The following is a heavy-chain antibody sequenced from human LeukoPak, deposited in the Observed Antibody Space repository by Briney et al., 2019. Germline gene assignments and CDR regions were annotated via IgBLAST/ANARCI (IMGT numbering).Heavy chain of an antibody. Sequence: PGGSLRLSCAASGFTFSSYAMGWARQAPGKELEWVSAISGSGSSTYSADSVKGRFTISRDNSKNTLYLQMKSLRAEDAAVYYCAKDTNSWPTYFDYWGQGILVTVSS. CDR2: ISGSGSST. CDR1: GFTFSSYA. CDR3: AKDTNSWPTYFDY. J-gene: IGHJ4*02. D-gene: IGHD6-13*01. V-gene: IGHV3-23*01.